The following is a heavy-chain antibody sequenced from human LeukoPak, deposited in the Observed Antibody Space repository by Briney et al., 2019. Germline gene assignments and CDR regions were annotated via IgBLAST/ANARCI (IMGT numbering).Heavy chain of an antibody. CDR2: IRSKANSYAT. V-gene: IGHV3-73*01. CDR1: GFTFSGSA. D-gene: IGHD2-8*01. J-gene: IGHJ4*02. Sequence: GGSLRLSCAASGFTFSGSAMHWVRQASGKGLEWVGRIRSKANSYATAYAASVKGRFTISRDDSKNTAYLQMNSLKTEDTAVYYCAAQLMVYAPFDYWGQGTLVTVSS. CDR3: AAQLMVYAPFDY.